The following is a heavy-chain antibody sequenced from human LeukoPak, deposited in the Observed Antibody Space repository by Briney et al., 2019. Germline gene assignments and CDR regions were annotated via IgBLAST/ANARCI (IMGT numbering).Heavy chain of an antibody. CDR3: ARDYQLLYFDS. CDR2: THHSGST. Sequence: PSQTVSLTCTVSAGSISSGEYYWAWIRQHPGKGLEWVAYTHHSGSTYYNPSLKSRVAISVDTSNNQFSLRLTSVTAADTAVYYCARDYQLLYFDSWGQGTLVTVSS. V-gene: IGHV4-31*03. J-gene: IGHJ4*02. D-gene: IGHD2-2*01. CDR1: AGSISSGEYY.